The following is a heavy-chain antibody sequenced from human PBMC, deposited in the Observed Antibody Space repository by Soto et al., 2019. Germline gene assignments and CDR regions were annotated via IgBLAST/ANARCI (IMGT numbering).Heavy chain of an antibody. V-gene: IGHV1-3*01. CDR2: SHPGTGYT. J-gene: IGHJ4*02. Sequence: QAQFVQSEAEVKKPGASVRLSCKPSGYSLPDYSIQWVRQAAGQGLQWLGWSHPGTGYTESSQRFQGRLTLTMDNSATTFYMDLTSLTSEDTAVYFCTRDLNGGNPFDYWGQGTLVTVSS. D-gene: IGHD2-8*01. CDR1: GYSLPDYS. CDR3: TRDLNGGNPFDY.